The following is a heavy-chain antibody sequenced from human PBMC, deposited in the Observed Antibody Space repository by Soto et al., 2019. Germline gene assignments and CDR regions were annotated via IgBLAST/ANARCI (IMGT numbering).Heavy chain of an antibody. Sequence: GGSLRLSCAASGFSFSDHGMHWVRQAPGKGLEWVAVMWFDGSNKFYVDSVKGRFTISRDNSKNTLYLQMNSLRAEDTAVYYCATLSGSYPGYFDYWGQGTLVTVSS. CDR1: GFSFSDHG. V-gene: IGHV3-33*01. CDR3: ATLSGSYPGYFDY. CDR2: MWFDGSNK. J-gene: IGHJ4*02. D-gene: IGHD1-26*01.